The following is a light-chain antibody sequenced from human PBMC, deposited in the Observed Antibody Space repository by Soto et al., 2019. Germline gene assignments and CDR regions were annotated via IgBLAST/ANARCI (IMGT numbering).Light chain of an antibody. V-gene: IGKV1-12*01. J-gene: IGKJ4*01. CDR3: QQLNSYPLT. CDR1: QDISSK. Sequence: DIQMTQSPSSVSASVGDRVTITCRASQDISSKLAWYQRKPGKAPKLLIYTASSLQSGVPSRFSGSGSGTDFTLTISCLQSEDFATYYCQQLNSYPLTFGGGTKVDIK. CDR2: TAS.